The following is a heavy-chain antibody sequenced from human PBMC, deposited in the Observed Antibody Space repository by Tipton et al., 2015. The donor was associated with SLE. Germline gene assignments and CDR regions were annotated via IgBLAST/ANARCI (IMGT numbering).Heavy chain of an antibody. CDR2: FYYSGST. CDR1: GGSISSHY. J-gene: IGHJ3*02. D-gene: IGHD4-23*01. Sequence: TLSLTCTVSGGSISSHYWSWIRQPPGKGLEWIGYFYYSGSTNYNPSLKSRVTISVDTSKNQFSLKLSSVTAADTAVYYCARDTVGWYSGAFDIWGQGTMVTVSS. V-gene: IGHV4-59*11. CDR3: ARDTVGWYSGAFDI.